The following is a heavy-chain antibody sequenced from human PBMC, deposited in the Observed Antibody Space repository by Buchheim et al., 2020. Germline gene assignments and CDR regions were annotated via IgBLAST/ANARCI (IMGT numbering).Heavy chain of an antibody. CDR2: ISGSGGST. Sequence: EVQLLESGGGLVQSGGSLRLSCAASGFPLRRYAMSWVRQAPGKGLEWVSTISGSGGSTYLAESVKGRFTISRDNSKNTLYLEMNRLEAQGTDVYYFAKEKGPILSGYYAWGQGTL. D-gene: IGHD3-9*01. V-gene: IGHV3-23*01. J-gene: IGHJ5*02. CDR3: AKEKGPILSGYYA. CDR1: GFPLRRYA.